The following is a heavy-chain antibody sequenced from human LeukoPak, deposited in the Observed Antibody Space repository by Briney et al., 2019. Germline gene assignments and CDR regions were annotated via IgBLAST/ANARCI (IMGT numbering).Heavy chain of an antibody. Sequence: ASVTVSCKASGYIIATYYFDWVRQAPGPGMEWMGIINPSRGSTNYARQFQDRVTMTSDTSTTTVYMELSSLRSEDTAVYFCARVSRDGYYLVDYWGQGTLVTVSS. CDR1: GYIIATYY. J-gene: IGHJ4*02. V-gene: IGHV1-46*01. CDR3: ARVSRDGYYLVDY. D-gene: IGHD5-24*01. CDR2: INPSRGST.